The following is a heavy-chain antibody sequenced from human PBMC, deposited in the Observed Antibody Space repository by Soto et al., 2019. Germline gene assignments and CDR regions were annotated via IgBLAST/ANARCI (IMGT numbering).Heavy chain of an antibody. CDR3: AKAFQVRGYSYGYLAVFLDS. CDR1: GFTFSSYG. Sequence: QVQLVESGGGGVQPGRSLRLSCAASGFTFSSYGMHWVRQAPGKGLEWGAVISYDGSNKYYADSVKGRFTISRDNSKNTLYLKMNSLRAEYTAVYYCAKAFQVRGYSYGYLAVFLDSWGQGTLVTVSS. J-gene: IGHJ4*02. CDR2: ISYDGSNK. D-gene: IGHD5-18*01. V-gene: IGHV3-30*18.